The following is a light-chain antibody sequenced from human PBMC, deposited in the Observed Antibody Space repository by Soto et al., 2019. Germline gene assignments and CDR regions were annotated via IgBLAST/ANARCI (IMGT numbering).Light chain of an antibody. J-gene: IGLJ2*01. Sequence: SYELTQTSSVSVAPGQTAKITCGGNNIGSKSVHWYQQKAGQAPVLVVHDDSDRPSGIPERFSGSNSANTATLTISRVEAGDEADYYCQVWESSGDHVVFAGGTKVTVL. CDR1: NIGSKS. CDR2: DDS. CDR3: QVWESSGDHVV. V-gene: IGLV3-21*02.